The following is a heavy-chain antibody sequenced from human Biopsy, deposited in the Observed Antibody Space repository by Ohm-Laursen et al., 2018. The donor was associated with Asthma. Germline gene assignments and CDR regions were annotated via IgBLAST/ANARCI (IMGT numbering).Heavy chain of an antibody. J-gene: IGHJ4*02. V-gene: IGHV1-24*01. CDR3: ASDFPKDYVRYNFQF. CDR2: HDHEEGGT. CDR1: GDSLTDLS. Sequence: ASVKVSCNISGDSLTDLSMHWVRQAPGQGLEWMGGHDHEEGGTENARRFQGRVTMTEDTSTDTDYMELSSLSSDDTAVYYCASDFPKDYVRYNFQFWGQGTLVTVSS. D-gene: IGHD4-17*01.